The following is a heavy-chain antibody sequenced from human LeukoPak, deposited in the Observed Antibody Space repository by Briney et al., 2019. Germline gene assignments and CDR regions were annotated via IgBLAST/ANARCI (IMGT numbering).Heavy chain of an antibody. CDR1: GGSISSGSYY. D-gene: IGHD1-26*01. CDR2: IYTSGST. CDR3: ARGGLGDFYYYYYMDV. Sequence: KPSETLSLTCTVSGGSISSGSYYWSWIRQPAGKGLEWIGRIYTSGSTNYNPSLKSRVTISVDTSKNQFSLKLSSVTAADTAVYYCARGGLGDFYYYYYMDVWGKGTTVTISS. J-gene: IGHJ6*03. V-gene: IGHV4-61*02.